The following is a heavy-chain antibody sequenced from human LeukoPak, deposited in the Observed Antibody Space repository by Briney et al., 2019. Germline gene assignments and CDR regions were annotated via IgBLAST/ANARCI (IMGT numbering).Heavy chain of an antibody. CDR2: ISGSGDKK. D-gene: IGHD3-22*01. J-gene: IGHJ5*02. CDR1: GFTFSSHA. V-gene: IGHV3-23*01. CDR3: ARVNGPNSGYYYTLDL. Sequence: GGSLRLSCVVSGFTFSSHAMSWVRQAPGKGLEWVSGISGSGDKKYDADSVKGRFSISRDSSESTLYLQMNGLRTEDTAVYYCARVNGPNSGYYYTLDLWGQGTLVTVSS.